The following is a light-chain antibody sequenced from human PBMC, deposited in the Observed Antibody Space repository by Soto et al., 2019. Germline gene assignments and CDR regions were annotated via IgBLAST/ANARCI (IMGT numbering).Light chain of an antibody. Sequence: EIVMTQSPATLSVSPGARATLSCRASQSVSSNLVWYQQKPGQAPRLLIYDASNRATGIPARFSGSGSGTDFTLTISSLEPEDFAVYYCQQRGNRPPWTFGQGTKVDI. J-gene: IGKJ1*01. V-gene: IGKV3-11*01. CDR2: DAS. CDR1: QSVSSN. CDR3: QQRGNRPPWT.